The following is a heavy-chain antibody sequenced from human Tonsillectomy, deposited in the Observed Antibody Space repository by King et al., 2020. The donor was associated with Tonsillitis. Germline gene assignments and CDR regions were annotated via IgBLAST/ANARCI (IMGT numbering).Heavy chain of an antibody. J-gene: IGHJ5*02. CDR2: IYYSGST. V-gene: IGHV4-59*01. Sequence: QLQESGPGLVKPSETLSLTCTVSGGSISSYYWSWIRQPPGKGLEWIGYIYYSGSTNYNPALTSRVTITVDTSKNHFSLRLSSVTAAATAVSYFARDGNYDDSSGYYTGWFDTWGQGTLVTVSP. CDR1: GGSISSYY. CDR3: ARDGNYDDSSGYYTGWFDT. D-gene: IGHD3-22*01.